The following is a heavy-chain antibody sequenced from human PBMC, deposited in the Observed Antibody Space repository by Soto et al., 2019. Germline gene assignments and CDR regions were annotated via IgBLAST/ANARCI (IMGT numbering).Heavy chain of an antibody. CDR3: ARDRRIAVARSAFDI. D-gene: IGHD6-19*01. V-gene: IGHV3-7*01. CDR2: IKQDGSEK. J-gene: IGHJ3*02. CDR1: GFTFSSYW. Sequence: VGSLRLSCAASGFTFSSYWMSWVRQAPGKGLEWVANIKQDGSEKYYVDSVKGRFTISRDNAKNSLYLQMNSLRAEDTAVYYCARDRRIAVARSAFDIWGQGTMVTVSS.